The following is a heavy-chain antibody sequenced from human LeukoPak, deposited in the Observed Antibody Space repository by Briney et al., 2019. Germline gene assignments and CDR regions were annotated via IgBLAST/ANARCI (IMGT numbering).Heavy chain of an antibody. D-gene: IGHD5-12*01. J-gene: IGHJ4*02. Sequence: GGSLRLSCAASGFTFSSYAMSWVRQAPGKGLEWVSAISGSGGSTYYADSVKGRFTISRDNSKNTLYLQMNTLRAEDTAVYYCARASGYSGYDPFDFWGQGTLVTVSS. CDR2: ISGSGGST. V-gene: IGHV3-23*01. CDR3: ARASGYSGYDPFDF. CDR1: GFTFSSYA.